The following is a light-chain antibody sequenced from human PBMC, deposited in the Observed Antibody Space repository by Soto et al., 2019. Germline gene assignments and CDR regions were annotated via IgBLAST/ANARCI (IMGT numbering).Light chain of an antibody. CDR2: DIV. Sequence: TVLTQSPATLSLSPGERATLSCRASQSVGIKLAWFQQKPGQSPRLLIYDIVNRATGIPARFSGSGAGTDFTLTITSLGPEDFAFYYCHHRDGWPATFGQGTKGEI. CDR3: HHRDGWPAT. J-gene: IGKJ1*01. CDR1: QSVGIK. V-gene: IGKV3-11*01.